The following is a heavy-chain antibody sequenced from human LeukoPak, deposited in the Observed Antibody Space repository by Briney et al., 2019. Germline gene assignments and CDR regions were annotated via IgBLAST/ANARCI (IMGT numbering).Heavy chain of an antibody. CDR2: ISTSSTYI. CDR1: GFTFSTYS. Sequence: GGSLRLSCAASGFTFSTYSMNWVRQTPGKGLERVSSISTSSTYIYYADSVKGRFTISRDNAKNSLYLQMNSLRAEDTAVYYCARHEPVITLSSYYYGMDVWGPGTTVTVSS. CDR3: ARHEPVITLSSYYYGMDV. J-gene: IGHJ6*02. V-gene: IGHV3-21*01. D-gene: IGHD1-14*01.